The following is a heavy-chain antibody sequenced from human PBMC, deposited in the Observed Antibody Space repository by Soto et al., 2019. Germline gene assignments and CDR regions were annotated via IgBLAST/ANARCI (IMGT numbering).Heavy chain of an antibody. CDR2: IYTSGST. Sequence: SETLSLTCTVSGGSISSYYWSWIRQPAGKGLEWMGRIYTSGSTNYNPSIKSRATMSVETSKNQFSLKLSSVTAADTPVYYCARDMDRKFDYWGQGTLVTVS. CDR3: ARDMDRKFDY. J-gene: IGHJ4*02. V-gene: IGHV4-4*07. D-gene: IGHD3-10*01. CDR1: GGSISSYY.